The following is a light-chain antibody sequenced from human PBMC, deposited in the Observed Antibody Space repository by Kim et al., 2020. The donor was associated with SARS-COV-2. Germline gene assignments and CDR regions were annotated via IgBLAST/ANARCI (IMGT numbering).Light chain of an antibody. CDR2: GAS. CDR1: QSVSSN. Sequence: EIVMTQSPATLSVSPGERATLSCRPSQSVSSNLAWYQQQPGQAPRLLIYGASTRATGILARFSGSGSGTAFTLTISSLQSEDFAVYYCQQYNNWPPELTFGGGTKLEI. V-gene: IGKV3-15*01. J-gene: IGKJ4*01. CDR3: QQYNNWPPELT.